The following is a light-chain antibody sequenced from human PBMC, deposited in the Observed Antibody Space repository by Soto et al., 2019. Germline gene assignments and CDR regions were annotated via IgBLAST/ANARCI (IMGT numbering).Light chain of an antibody. J-gene: IGKJ5*01. CDR3: QQYGSSPPAIT. Sequence: EIVLTQSPGTLSLSPGERATLSCRASQSVTSSCLAWYQQKPGQAPRLLMYGASSRASGIPDRFSGSGSGTDFTLIISRLEPEDFAVYYCQQYGSSPPAITFGQGTRLEIK. CDR1: QSVTSSC. V-gene: IGKV3-20*01. CDR2: GAS.